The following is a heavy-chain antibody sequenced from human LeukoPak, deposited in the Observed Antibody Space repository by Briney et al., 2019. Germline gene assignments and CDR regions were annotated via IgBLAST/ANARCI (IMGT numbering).Heavy chain of an antibody. J-gene: IGHJ4*02. CDR1: GYNFTTYW. CDR2: IYSGDSDT. V-gene: IGHV5-51*01. Sequence: GESLKISCKDSGYNFTTYWIGWVRQVPGKGLEWMGIIYSGDSDTRYSPSLQGQVTLSADKSISTAYLQWSSLKASDTAMYYCARQPPSSIAAAGPYCDYWGQGTLVTVSS. D-gene: IGHD6-13*01. CDR3: ARQPPSSIAAAGPYCDY.